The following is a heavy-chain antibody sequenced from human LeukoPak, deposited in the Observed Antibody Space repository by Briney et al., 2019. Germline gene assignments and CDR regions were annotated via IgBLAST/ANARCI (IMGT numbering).Heavy chain of an antibody. CDR3: VKSGTWADFDS. Sequence: GGSLRLSCSASGFTLSSYGMHWVRQAPGKGLEYVSGISNKGGSTYYADSVKGRFTISRDNSKNTLHLQMSSLRADDTAVYYCVKSGTWADFDSWGQGTLVTVSS. D-gene: IGHD1-26*01. J-gene: IGHJ4*02. V-gene: IGHV3-64D*09. CDR1: GFTLSSYG. CDR2: ISNKGGST.